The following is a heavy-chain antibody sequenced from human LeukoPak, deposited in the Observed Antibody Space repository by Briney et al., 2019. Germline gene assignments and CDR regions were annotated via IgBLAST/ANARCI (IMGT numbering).Heavy chain of an antibody. D-gene: IGHD1-26*01. Sequence: APVRSSCKASGYTFTGYYMHWVRQAPGQGLEWMGWINPNSGGTNHASKFRSRVTMTRDTSISTAYMELSRLRSDDTAVYYCAREDSGASYCFFCWGQGRLVSVSS. V-gene: IGHV1-2*02. J-gene: IGHJ4*03. CDR3: AREDSGASYCFFC. CDR2: INPNSGGT. CDR1: GYTFTGYY.